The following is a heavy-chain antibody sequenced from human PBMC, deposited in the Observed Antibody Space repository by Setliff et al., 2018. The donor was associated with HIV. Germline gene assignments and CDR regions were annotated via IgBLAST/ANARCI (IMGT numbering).Heavy chain of an antibody. CDR2: IYATGST. D-gene: IGHD6-13*01. CDR3: ARHPPHDSTWPYYYYGMDV. J-gene: IGHJ6*02. V-gene: IGHV4-4*09. CDR1: GGSINSYY. Sequence: SETLSLTCTVSGGSINSYYWSWIRQPPGKGLEWIGYIYATGSTNYNPSLKGRVTVSVDTAKNQFSLRLNSVTAADTAVYYCARHPPHDSTWPYYYYGMDVWGQGTTVTVSS.